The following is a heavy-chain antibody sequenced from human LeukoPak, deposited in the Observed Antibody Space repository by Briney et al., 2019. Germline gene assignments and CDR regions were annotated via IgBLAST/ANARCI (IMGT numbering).Heavy chain of an antibody. CDR3: ARGILRDYYDSSGFYHRGGVGY. CDR2: IHTSGTM. CDR1: GGSVSTGSYY. Sequence: SQTLSLTCTVSGGSVSTGSYYWSWIRQPAGRGLEWIGHIHTSGTMNYNASLKSRVRISVETSKNQFSLRLSSVTAADTAMYFCARGILRDYYDSSGFYHRGGVGYWGQGTLVTVSS. D-gene: IGHD3-22*01. J-gene: IGHJ4*02. V-gene: IGHV4-61*09.